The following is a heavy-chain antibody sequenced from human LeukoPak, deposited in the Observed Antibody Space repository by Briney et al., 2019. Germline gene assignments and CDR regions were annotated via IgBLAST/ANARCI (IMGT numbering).Heavy chain of an antibody. CDR2: IDPSDSFT. D-gene: IGHD4-11*01. V-gene: IGHV5-10-1*01. CDR1: GYSFTSYW. Sequence: GESLKISCKGSGYSFTSYWISWLRQMPGKGLEWMGRIDPSDSFTNYSPSFQGHVTISADKSISTAYLQWSSLKASDTAMYYCARLPMTTAPDFDYWGQGTLVTVSS. CDR3: ARLPMTTAPDFDY. J-gene: IGHJ4*02.